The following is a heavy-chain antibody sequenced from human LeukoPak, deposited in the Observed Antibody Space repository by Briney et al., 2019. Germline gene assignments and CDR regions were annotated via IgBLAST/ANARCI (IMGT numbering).Heavy chain of an antibody. Sequence: PGGSLRLSCAASGFTVSSNFMSWVRQAPGKGLEWVSGIYSGGSTYYADSVKGRFTISRDNSKNTLYLQMNSLRAEDTAVYYCARDQARRYCSGGSCYSYYGMDVWGQGTTVTVSS. J-gene: IGHJ6*02. D-gene: IGHD2-15*01. CDR2: IYSGGST. CDR1: GFTVSSNF. V-gene: IGHV3-66*01. CDR3: ARDQARRYCSGGSCYSYYGMDV.